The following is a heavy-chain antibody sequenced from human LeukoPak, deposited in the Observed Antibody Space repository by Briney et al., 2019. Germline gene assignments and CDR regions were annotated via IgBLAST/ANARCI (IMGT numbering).Heavy chain of an antibody. D-gene: IGHD6-13*01. Sequence: GGSLRLSCAASGFTFSTYRMHWGREGPGKGLVWGSGMNRDGSSTVYADTVKGRFTISRDNAKNTLYLQMNSLRAEDTAVYYCAKGESSSWFDWGQGTLVTVSP. CDR2: MNRDGSST. CDR1: GFTFSTYR. J-gene: IGHJ4*02. CDR3: AKGESSSWFD. V-gene: IGHV3-74*01.